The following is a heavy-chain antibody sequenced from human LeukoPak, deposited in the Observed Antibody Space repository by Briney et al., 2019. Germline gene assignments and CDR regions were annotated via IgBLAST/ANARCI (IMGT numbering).Heavy chain of an antibody. V-gene: IGHV1-2*02. CDR1: GYTFTGYY. D-gene: IGHD6-19*01. J-gene: IGHJ4*02. CDR3: AREAVAGTYYFDY. Sequence: ASVKVSCKASGYTFTGYYMHWVRQAPGQGLEWMGWINPNSGDTNYARKFQGRVTMTRDTSISTAYMELSRLRSDDTAVYYCAREAVAGTYYFDYWGQGTLVTVSS. CDR2: INPNSGDT.